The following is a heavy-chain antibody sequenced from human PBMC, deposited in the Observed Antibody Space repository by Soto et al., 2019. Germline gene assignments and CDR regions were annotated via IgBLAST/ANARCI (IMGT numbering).Heavy chain of an antibody. CDR1: GYTFTDYH. V-gene: IGHV1-2*04. J-gene: IGHJ4*02. D-gene: IGHD2-2*01. CDR3: ARDTSHYFDH. CDR2: INPNSGGT. Sequence: GASVKVSCKASGYTFTDYHMHWVRQAPGQGLEWMGWINPNSGGTNYAQKFQGWVTMTRDTSISTAYMELRSLTSDDSAMYFCARDTSHYFDHWGQGSLVTVSS.